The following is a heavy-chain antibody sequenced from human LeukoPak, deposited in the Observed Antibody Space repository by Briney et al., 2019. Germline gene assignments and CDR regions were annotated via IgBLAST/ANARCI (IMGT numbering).Heavy chain of an antibody. J-gene: IGHJ4*02. CDR3: ARVSIAAASSFDY. CDR1: GGSTSSSSYY. V-gene: IGHV4-39*01. CDR2: IYYSGST. Sequence: SETLSLTCTVSGGSTSSSSYYWGWIRQPPGKGLEWIGSIYYSGSTYYNPSLKSRVTISVDTSKNQFSLELSSVTAADTAVYYCARVSIAAASSFDYWGQGTLVTVSS. D-gene: IGHD6-13*01.